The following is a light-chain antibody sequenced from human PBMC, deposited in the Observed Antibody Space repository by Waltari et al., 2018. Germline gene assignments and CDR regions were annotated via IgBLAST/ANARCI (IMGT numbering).Light chain of an antibody. V-gene: IGKV4-1*01. CDR2: WAS. CDR1: QSVLNSPNNKNY. Sequence: DIVMTQSPDSLAVSLGERATINCKSSQSVLNSPNNKNYLAWYQQKPGQPPKLLIYWASTRESGVPDRFSGSGSGTDFTLTISSLQAEDVAVYYCQQYYSAPLTFGGGTKLEIK. CDR3: QQYYSAPLT. J-gene: IGKJ4*01.